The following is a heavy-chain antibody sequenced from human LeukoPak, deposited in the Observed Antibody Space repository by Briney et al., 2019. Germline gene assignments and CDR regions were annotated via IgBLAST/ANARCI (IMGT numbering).Heavy chain of an antibody. Sequence: SETLSLTCSVSGVSISSSNYYWGSVRRAPGKGLEWIGSIYYSGRTYYNPSLKSRVTISVDTSKKQFSLKLSSVTAADTAVYYCARHPYQLLWLSWFDPWGQGTLVTVSS. CDR3: ARHPYQLLWLSWFDP. J-gene: IGHJ5*02. CDR1: GVSISSSNYY. D-gene: IGHD2-2*01. CDR2: IYYSGRT. V-gene: IGHV4-39*01.